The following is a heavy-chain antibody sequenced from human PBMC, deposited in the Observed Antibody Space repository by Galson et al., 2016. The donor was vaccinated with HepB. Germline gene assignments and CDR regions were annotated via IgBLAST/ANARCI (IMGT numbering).Heavy chain of an antibody. CDR2: ISGSGDIT. D-gene: IGHD3-10*01. Sequence: SLRLSCAASGFTFNTYAMSWVRQAPGKGLEWVSSISGSGDITYNADSVKGRFTISRDNPKHTVYLQMNSLRVDDTAVYYCAKGGYYGSGVPWGFDYWGQGTLVTVSS. CDR1: GFTFNTYA. J-gene: IGHJ4*02. CDR3: AKGGYYGSGVPWGFDY. V-gene: IGHV3-23*01.